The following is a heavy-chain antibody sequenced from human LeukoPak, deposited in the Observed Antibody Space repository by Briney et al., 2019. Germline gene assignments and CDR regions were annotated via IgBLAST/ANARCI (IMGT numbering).Heavy chain of an antibody. V-gene: IGHV4-39*01. J-gene: IGHJ5*02. D-gene: IGHD3-3*01. Sequence: PSETLSLTCTVSSGSISSSSYYWGWIRQPPGKGLEWIGSIYYSGSTYYNPSLKSRVTVSVDTSKNQFSLKLSSVTAADTAVYYCASTSLQYYDFWSGYSPLYWSDPWGQGTLVTVSS. CDR3: ASTSLQYYDFWSGYSPLYWSDP. CDR2: IYYSGST. CDR1: SGSISSSSYY.